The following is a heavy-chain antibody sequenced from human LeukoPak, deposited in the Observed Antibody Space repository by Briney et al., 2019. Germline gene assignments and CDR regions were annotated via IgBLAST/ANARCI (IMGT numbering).Heavy chain of an antibody. CDR2: ISGSGGT. V-gene: IGHV3-23*01. Sequence: GGSLRLSCAAAGFTFNNYAMSWVRQAPGKGLERVSAISGSGGTYYADSVKGRFIIPRDNSKNTLYLQMNSLRAEDTAIYYCAKHPSVGNFEYWGQGTLVTVSS. D-gene: IGHD4-23*01. CDR3: AKHPSVGNFEY. CDR1: GFTFNNYA. J-gene: IGHJ4*02.